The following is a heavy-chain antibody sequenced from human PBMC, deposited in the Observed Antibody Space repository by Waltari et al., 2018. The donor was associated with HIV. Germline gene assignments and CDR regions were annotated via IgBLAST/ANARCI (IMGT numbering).Heavy chain of an antibody. CDR3: ARGNAWFDT. V-gene: IGHV4-61*08. CDR1: GAPVLNSGYF. Sequence: VHLQESAPGLLEPAETLSLTSSVFGAPVLNSGYFWSWIRQSSGQAPEWIGYVYYTGNTDYNPSLKSRVNISLDTNQFSLTLKSVTSADTAVYYCARGNAWFDTWGQGAPV. J-gene: IGHJ5*02. D-gene: IGHD2-21*01. CDR2: VYYTGNT.